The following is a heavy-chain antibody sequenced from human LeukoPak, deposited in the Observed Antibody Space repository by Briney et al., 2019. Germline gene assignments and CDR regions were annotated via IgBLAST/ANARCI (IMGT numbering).Heavy chain of an antibody. CDR1: GFTFANTW. CDR3: AIGGTYGSGS. Sequence: GGSLRLSCAASGFTFANTWMHWVRQAPGKGLVWLSLINIDGSTTNYADSVKGRFTISRDNAKNTVYLQMNSLRAEDTAVYYCAIGGTYGSGSWGQGTLVTVSS. J-gene: IGHJ4*02. CDR2: INIDGSTT. V-gene: IGHV3-74*01. D-gene: IGHD3-10*01.